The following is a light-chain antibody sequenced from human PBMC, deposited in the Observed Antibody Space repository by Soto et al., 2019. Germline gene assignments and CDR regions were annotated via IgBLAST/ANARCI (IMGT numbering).Light chain of an antibody. CDR2: AAS. CDR1: QSISNY. J-gene: IGKJ1*01. V-gene: IGKV1-39*01. Sequence: DIPMTQSPSSLSASVGDRVTITCRASQSISNYLNWYQQKPGKAPKLLIYAASSLQPGVPSRFSGSGSGTDFTLNINSLQPEDFATYYCQQSYATPRTFGQGTKVEIK. CDR3: QQSYATPRT.